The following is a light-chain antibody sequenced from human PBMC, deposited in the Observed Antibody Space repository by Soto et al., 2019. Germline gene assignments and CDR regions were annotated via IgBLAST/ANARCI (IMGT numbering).Light chain of an antibody. CDR2: RDY. J-gene: IGLJ3*02. CDR1: DIGRKD. Sequence: SYELTRPLSVSVALGQTARITCAGNDIGRKDVHWYQQKTGQAPVLVIYRDYNRPSGIPERFSAFNSGNTATLTINRAQAGDEADYYCQVRDSNTAVFGGGTKLTVL. V-gene: IGLV3-9*01. CDR3: QVRDSNTAV.